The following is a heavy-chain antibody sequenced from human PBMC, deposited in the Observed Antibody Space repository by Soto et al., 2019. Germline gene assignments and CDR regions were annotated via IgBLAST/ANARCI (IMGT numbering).Heavy chain of an antibody. Sequence: GGSLRLSCAASGLPFSSYSMNWVRQAPGKGLEWVSYISSSSSTIYYADSVKGRFTISRDNAKNSLYLQMNSLRDEDTAVYYCARGLYYYDSRGYWGYWGQGTLVTVSS. J-gene: IGHJ4*02. CDR3: ARGLYYYDSRGYWGY. D-gene: IGHD3-22*01. V-gene: IGHV3-48*02. CDR2: ISSSSSTI. CDR1: GLPFSSYS.